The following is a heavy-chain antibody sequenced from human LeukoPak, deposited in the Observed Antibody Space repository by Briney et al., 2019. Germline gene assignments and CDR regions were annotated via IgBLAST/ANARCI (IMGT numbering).Heavy chain of an antibody. CDR3: ARDYYDSSGYYLFDY. CDR2: IKPNSGGT. V-gene: IGHV1-2*02. J-gene: IGHJ4*02. D-gene: IGHD3-22*01. CDR1: GYTFTGYY. Sequence: ASVKVSCKASGYTFTGYYMHWVRQAPGQGLEWMGWIKPNSGGTNYAQKFQGRVTMTRDTSISTAYMELSRLRSDDTAVYYCARDYYDSSGYYLFDYWGQGTLVTVSS.